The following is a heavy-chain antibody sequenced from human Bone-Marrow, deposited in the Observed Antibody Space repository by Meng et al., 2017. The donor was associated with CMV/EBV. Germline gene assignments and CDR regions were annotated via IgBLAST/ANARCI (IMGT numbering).Heavy chain of an antibody. D-gene: IGHD1-26*01. CDR3: ASESATYLGGRIYYHGMDV. CDR2: INHSGST. V-gene: IGHV4-34*01. J-gene: IGHJ6*02. CDR1: GGSFNAYY. Sequence: SETLSLTCTVYGGSFNAYYYNWFRQAPGKGLEWIGEINHSGSTKYNPSLKSRVTISVDKSKIQFSLRLTSVTAADTAVFYCASESATYLGGRIYYHGMDVWGQGTTVTVSS.